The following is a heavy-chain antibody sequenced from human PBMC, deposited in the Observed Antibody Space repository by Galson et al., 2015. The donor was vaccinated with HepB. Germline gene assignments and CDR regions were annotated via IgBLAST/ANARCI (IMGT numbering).Heavy chain of an antibody. J-gene: IGHJ4*02. CDR3: ARDRDWASDY. CDR2: INHDSTTI. CDR1: GFNFRSHS. V-gene: IGHV3-48*01. Sequence: SLRLSCATSGFNFRSHSMNWVRQAPGKGLEWLSHINHDSTTIDYTDSVKGRFTISRDNAKNSLYLQMNSLRVEDTAVYYCARDRDWASDYWGQGTLVTVSS. D-gene: IGHD2-21*02.